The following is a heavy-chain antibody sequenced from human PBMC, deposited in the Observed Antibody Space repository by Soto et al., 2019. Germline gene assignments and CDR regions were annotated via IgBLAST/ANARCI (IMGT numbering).Heavy chain of an antibody. CDR3: ATGIAAAGP. V-gene: IGHV3-23*01. D-gene: IGHD6-13*01. CDR1: GFSFSTYA. CDR2: ITGGGGTT. Sequence: GGSLRLSCAASGFSFSTYAMSWVRQAPGKGLEWVSGITGGGGTTRYADSVKGRFTISRDNSMHTVYLQMNSLRAEDTAVYYCATGIAAAGPWGQGTLVTVSS. J-gene: IGHJ4*02.